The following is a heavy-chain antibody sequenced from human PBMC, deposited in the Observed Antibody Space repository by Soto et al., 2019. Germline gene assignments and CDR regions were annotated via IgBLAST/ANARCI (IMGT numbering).Heavy chain of an antibody. V-gene: IGHV1-69*01. Sequence: QVQLVQSGAEVKKPGSSVKVSCKASGGTFSSYAISWVRQAPGQGLEWMGGIIPIFGTANYAEKFQGRVTITAGESTSIADMALRSLRSEDTAVYYCARDLTQSVYSSVAFDIWGQGTMVTVSS. J-gene: IGHJ3*02. CDR1: GGTFSSYA. D-gene: IGHD6-25*01. CDR2: IIPIFGTA. CDR3: ARDLTQSVYSSVAFDI.